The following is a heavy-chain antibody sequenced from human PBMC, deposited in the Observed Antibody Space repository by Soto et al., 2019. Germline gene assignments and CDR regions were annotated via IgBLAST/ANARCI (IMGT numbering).Heavy chain of an antibody. V-gene: IGHV4-39*07. CDR1: GGSISSSSFH. D-gene: IGHD6-19*01. CDR2: IYYSGST. Sequence: PSETLSLTCTVSGGSISSSSFHWGWIRQPPGKGLEWIGSIYYSGSTNYNPSLKSRVTISVDKSKNQFSLKLSSVTAADTAVYYCARVAVAGTRVDYWGQGTLVTVSS. CDR3: ARVAVAGTRVDY. J-gene: IGHJ4*02.